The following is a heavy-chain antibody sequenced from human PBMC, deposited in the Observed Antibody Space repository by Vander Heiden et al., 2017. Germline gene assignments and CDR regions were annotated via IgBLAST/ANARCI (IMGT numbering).Heavy chain of an antibody. CDR2: ISGSGGRT. D-gene: IGHD3-10*01. J-gene: IGHJ4*02. CDR3: AKSSYGSGSYPDY. CDR1: GFTFTSYA. Sequence: EVQLLESGGGLVQPGGSLSLSCAAPGFTFTSYAMNWVRQTPGKGLEWVSGISGSGGRTYYADSVKGRFTLSRDNSKNTLYLQMNSLRAEDSALYYCAKSSYGSGSYPDYWGQGVLVTVSS. V-gene: IGHV3-23*01.